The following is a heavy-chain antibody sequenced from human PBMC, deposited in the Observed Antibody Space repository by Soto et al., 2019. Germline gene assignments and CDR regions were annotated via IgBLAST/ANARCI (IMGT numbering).Heavy chain of an antibody. CDR2: NIPIFGTA. D-gene: IGHD3-22*01. V-gene: IGHV1-69*06. J-gene: IGHJ6*02. CDR1: GGTFSSYA. CDR3: AGHYPMIVVVIPWDYYGMDV. Sequence: ASVKVSCKASGGTFSSYAISWVRQAPGQGLEWMGGNIPIFGTANFAQKFQGRVTITADKSTSTADMELSSLRSEDTAVYYCAGHYPMIVVVIPWDYYGMDVWGQGTTVTVSS.